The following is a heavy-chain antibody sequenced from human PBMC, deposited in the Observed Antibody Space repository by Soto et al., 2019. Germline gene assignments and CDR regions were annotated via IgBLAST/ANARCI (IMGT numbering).Heavy chain of an antibody. CDR3: GRMYSIDSNWIAP. D-gene: IGHD4-4*01. CDR1: DYSISTGYH. CDR2: IYYSGRS. J-gene: IGHJ5*02. V-gene: IGHV4-38-2*01. Sequence: SETLSLTCAVSDYSISTGYHWGWIRRPPGKGLEWIGTIYYSGRSYYNPSLKSRVTMSADTSKNQLSLKLNSVTAADTAVYYCGRMYSIDSNWIAPWGQGTLVTVS.